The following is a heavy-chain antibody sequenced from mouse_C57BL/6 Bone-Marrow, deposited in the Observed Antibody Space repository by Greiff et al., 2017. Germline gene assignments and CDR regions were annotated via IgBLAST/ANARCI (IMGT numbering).Heavy chain of an antibody. J-gene: IGHJ1*03. CDR1: GYTFTSYW. D-gene: IGHD1-1*01. CDR3: ASPPLLPHWYFDV. Sequence: VKLQQPGAELVKPGASVKMSCKASGYTFTSYWITWVKQRPGQGLEWIGDIYPGSGSTNYNEKFKSKATLTVDTSSSTAYMQLSSLTSEDSAVYYCASPPLLPHWYFDVWGTGTTVTVSS. CDR2: IYPGSGST. V-gene: IGHV1-55*01.